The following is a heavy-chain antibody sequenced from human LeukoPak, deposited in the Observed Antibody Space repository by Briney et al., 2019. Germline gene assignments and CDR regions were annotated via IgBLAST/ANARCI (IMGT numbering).Heavy chain of an antibody. CDR3: ARQRSGYYFDY. V-gene: IGHV5-51*01. CDR2: IYPGDSDT. D-gene: IGHD3-22*01. CDR1: GYSFTTYW. Sequence: GESLKISCMGSGYSFTTYWIGWVRHMPGKGLEWMGIIYPGDSDTRYSPSFQGQVTISADKSISTAYLQWSSLKASDTAMYYCARQRSGYYFDYWGQGTLVTVSS. J-gene: IGHJ4*02.